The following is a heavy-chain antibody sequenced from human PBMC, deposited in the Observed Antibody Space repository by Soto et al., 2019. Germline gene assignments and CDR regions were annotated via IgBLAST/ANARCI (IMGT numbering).Heavy chain of an antibody. CDR1: GYTFTSYH. J-gene: IGHJ6*02. Sequence: ASVKVSCKTSGYTFTSYHISWVRQAPGQRLEWMGGFIPIFGTANYAQKFQGRVTITADESTSTAYMELSSLRSEDTAVYYCARDPRYYYDSSGPAPKYYYGMDVWGQGTTVTVSS. CDR3: ARDPRYYYDSSGPAPKYYYGMDV. D-gene: IGHD3-22*01. CDR2: FIPIFGTA. V-gene: IGHV1-69*13.